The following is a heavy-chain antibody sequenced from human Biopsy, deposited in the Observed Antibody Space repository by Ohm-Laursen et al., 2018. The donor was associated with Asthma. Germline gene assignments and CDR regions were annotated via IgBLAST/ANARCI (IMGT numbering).Heavy chain of an antibody. Sequence: SLRLSCAASGFTFGNFWMSWGRQTPGKGLEWVDTINGDGSQKSYVDSVTGRFTISRDNSKNSLHLEMNSLRAEDTAVYYCARESSVAGSSDFDYWGQGTLVTVSS. D-gene: IGHD6-19*01. V-gene: IGHV3-7*01. J-gene: IGHJ4*02. CDR2: INGDGSQK. CDR1: GFTFGNFW. CDR3: ARESSVAGSSDFDY.